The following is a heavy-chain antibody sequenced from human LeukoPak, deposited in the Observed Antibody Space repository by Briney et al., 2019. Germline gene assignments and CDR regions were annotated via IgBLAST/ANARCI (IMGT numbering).Heavy chain of an antibody. CDR1: GFTFSSYV. Sequence: GGSLRLSCSASGFTFSSYVMHWVRQAPGKGLEYLSAISTTGGTTYYADSVKGRFTISRDNSKNTLYLQMNVLRAEDTAVYYCLKGWELRFDAFDIWGQGKMVTVSS. D-gene: IGHD1-26*01. V-gene: IGHV3-64D*08. J-gene: IGHJ3*02. CDR3: LKGWELRFDAFDI. CDR2: ISTTGGTT.